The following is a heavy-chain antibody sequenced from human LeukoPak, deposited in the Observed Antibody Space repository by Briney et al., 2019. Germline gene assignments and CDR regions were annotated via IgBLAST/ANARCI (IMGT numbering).Heavy chain of an antibody. CDR1: GGSFSGYY. D-gene: IGHD6-13*01. CDR2: INHSGST. J-gene: IGHJ6*02. Sequence: PSETLSLTCAVYGGSFSGYYWSWIRQPPGKGLEWIGEINHSGSTNYNPSLKSRVTISVDTSKNQFSLRLSSVTAADTAVYYCARGSSWSVYYYGMDVWGQGTTVTVSS. V-gene: IGHV4-34*01. CDR3: ARGSSWSVYYYGMDV.